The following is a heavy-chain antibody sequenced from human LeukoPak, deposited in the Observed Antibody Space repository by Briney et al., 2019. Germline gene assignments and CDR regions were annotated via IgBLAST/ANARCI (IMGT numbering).Heavy chain of an antibody. CDR3: ARDPPRMGTAV. CDR2: IIPIFGTA. D-gene: IGHD2-21*02. V-gene: IGHV1-69*13. Sequence: SVKVSRKASVGILSSYAISWVGQAPGQGLEWMGGIIPIFGTANYAQKFQGRVTITADESTSTAYMELSSLRSEDTAVYYCARDPPRMGTAVWGKGTTVIVSS. CDR1: VGILSSYA. J-gene: IGHJ6*04.